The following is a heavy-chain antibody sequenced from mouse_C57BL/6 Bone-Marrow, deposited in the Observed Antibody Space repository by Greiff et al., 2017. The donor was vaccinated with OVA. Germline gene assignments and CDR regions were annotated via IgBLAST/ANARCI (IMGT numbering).Heavy chain of an antibody. Sequence: VQLQQSGPGLVQPSQSLSITCTVSGFSLTSYGVHWVRQSPGKGLEWLGVIWSGGSTDYNAAFISRLSISKDNSKSQVFFTMNSLQADDTAVNYCARSQQGNYCAMDYWGQGTSVTVSS. D-gene: IGHD2-1*01. CDR1: GFSLTSYG. J-gene: IGHJ4*01. V-gene: IGHV2-2*01. CDR3: ARSQQGNYCAMDY. CDR2: IWSGGST.